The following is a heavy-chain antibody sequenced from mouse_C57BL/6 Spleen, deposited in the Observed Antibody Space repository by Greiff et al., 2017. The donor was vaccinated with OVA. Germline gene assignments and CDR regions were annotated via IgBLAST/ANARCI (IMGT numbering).Heavy chain of an antibody. V-gene: IGHV1-52*01. D-gene: IGHD2-2*01. CDR1: GYTFTSYW. CDR3: ARSNLYYGYDNYAMDY. CDR2: IDPTDSET. Sequence: QVQLKQPGAELVRPGSSVKLSCKASGYTFTSYWMHWVKQRPIQGLEWIGNIDPTDSETHYTQKFKDQATFTVDKSSSTAYMQLSSLTSEDSAVYYCARSNLYYGYDNYAMDYWGQGTSVTVSS. J-gene: IGHJ4*01.